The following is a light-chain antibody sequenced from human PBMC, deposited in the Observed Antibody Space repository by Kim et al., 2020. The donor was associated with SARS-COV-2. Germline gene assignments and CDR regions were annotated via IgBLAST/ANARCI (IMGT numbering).Light chain of an antibody. CDR1: ESISTY. CDR2: AAS. Sequence: ASVGDRVSITCRASESISTYLNWYQQKPAKAPNLLIYAASHLHSGVPSRFSGSGSGTDFTLTISSLQPEDFATYYCQQSYDTPTTFGQGTKVDIK. V-gene: IGKV1-39*01. J-gene: IGKJ1*01. CDR3: QQSYDTPTT.